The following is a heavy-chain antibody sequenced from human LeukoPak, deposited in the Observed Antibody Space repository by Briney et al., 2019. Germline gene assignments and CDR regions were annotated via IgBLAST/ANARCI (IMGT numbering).Heavy chain of an antibody. CDR1: GFSFSDHY. CDR2: MRKKINGYTT. CDR3: GRDMQNYAIEN. Sequence: PGGSLRLSCAASGFSFSDHYMDWVRQAPGKGLEWVGRMRKKINGYTTEYGASVKGRFTVSGDESKNSVYLQMDSLTTEDTAVYYCGRDMQNYAIENWGQGTLVTVSS. V-gene: IGHV3-72*01. J-gene: IGHJ4*02. D-gene: IGHD1-7*01.